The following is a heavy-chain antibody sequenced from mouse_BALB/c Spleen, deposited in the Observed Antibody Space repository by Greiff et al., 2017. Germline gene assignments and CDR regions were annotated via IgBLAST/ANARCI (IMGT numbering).Heavy chain of an antibody. CDR2: INSNGGST. Sequence: EVQLVESGGGLVQPGGSLKLSCAASGFTFSSYGMSWVRQTPDKRLELVATINSNGGSTYYPDSVKGRFTISRDNAKNTLYLQMSSLKSEDTAMYYCARERNYATYAMDYWGQGTSVTVSS. V-gene: IGHV5-6-3*01. D-gene: IGHD1-1*02. CDR3: ARERNYATYAMDY. J-gene: IGHJ4*01. CDR1: GFTFSSYG.